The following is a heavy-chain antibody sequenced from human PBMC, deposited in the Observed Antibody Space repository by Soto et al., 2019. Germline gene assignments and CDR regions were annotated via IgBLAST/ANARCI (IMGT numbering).Heavy chain of an antibody. V-gene: IGHV1-8*01. D-gene: IGHD3-3*01. CDR1: GYTFTSYD. CDR2: MNPNSGNT. Sequence: VSVKVSCKASGYTFTSYDINWVRQATGQGLEWMGWMNPNSGNTGYAQKFQGRVTMTRDTSTSTVYMELSGLRSEDTAVYYCARESDYDFWSGYYPSSYWGQGTLVTVSS. J-gene: IGHJ4*02. CDR3: ARESDYDFWSGYYPSSY.